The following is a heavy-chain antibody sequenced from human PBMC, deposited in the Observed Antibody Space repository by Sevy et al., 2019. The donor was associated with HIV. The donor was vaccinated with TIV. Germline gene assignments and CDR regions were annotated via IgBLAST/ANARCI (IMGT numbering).Heavy chain of an antibody. J-gene: IGHJ4*02. CDR1: GFTFSSYA. V-gene: IGHV3-23*01. CDR3: AKDLITMVRGVIIEGYFDY. D-gene: IGHD3-10*01. CDR2: ISGSGGST. Sequence: GGSLRLSCAASGFTFSSYAMSWVRQAPGKGLEWVSAISGSGGSTYYADSVKGRFTISRDNSKNTLYLQMNSLRAEDXXVYYCAKDLITMVRGVIIEGYFDYWGQGTLVTVSS.